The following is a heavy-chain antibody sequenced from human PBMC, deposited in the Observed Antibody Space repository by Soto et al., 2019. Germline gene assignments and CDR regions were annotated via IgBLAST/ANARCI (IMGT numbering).Heavy chain of an antibody. CDR2: ISNSGSDI. J-gene: IGHJ3*02. CDR1: GFTFSDYY. CDR3: ARGLVGRGRSALDI. V-gene: IGHV3-11*01. D-gene: IGHD2-2*01. Sequence: QVQLVESGXGXXXXAGSLRLSCAASGFTFSDYYMSWIRQAPGKGLEWVSYISNSGSDIYYADSVKGRFTVSRDNAKNSLYLQMNSLRVEDTAVYYCARGLVGRGRSALDIWGQGTVVTVSS.